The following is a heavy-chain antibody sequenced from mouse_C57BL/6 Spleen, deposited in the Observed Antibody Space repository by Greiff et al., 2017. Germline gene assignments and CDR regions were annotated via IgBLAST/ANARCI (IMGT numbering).Heavy chain of an antibody. D-gene: IGHD1-1*01. CDR1: GYSITSGYY. Sequence: VQLQQSGPGLVKPSQSLSLTCSVTGYSITSGYYWNWIRQFPGNKLEWMGYISYDGSNNYNPSLKNRISITRDTSKNQFCLKLNSVTTEDTATNYCARNYGSSYGFAYWGQGTLVTVSA. J-gene: IGHJ3*01. CDR3: ARNYGSSYGFAY. V-gene: IGHV3-6*01. CDR2: ISYDGSN.